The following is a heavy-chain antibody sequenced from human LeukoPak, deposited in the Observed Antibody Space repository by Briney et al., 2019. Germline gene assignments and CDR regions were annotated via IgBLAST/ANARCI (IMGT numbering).Heavy chain of an antibody. CDR2: IYHSGST. CDR3: ASEGVMTTVTNFDY. CDR1: GYSISSGYY. J-gene: IGHJ4*02. D-gene: IGHD4-17*01. V-gene: IGHV4-38-2*02. Sequence: SETLSLTCTVSGYSISSGYYWGWIRQPPGKGLEWIGRIYHSGSTYYNPSLKSRVTISVDTSKNQFSLKLSSVTAADTAVYYCASEGVMTTVTNFDYWGQGTLVTVSS.